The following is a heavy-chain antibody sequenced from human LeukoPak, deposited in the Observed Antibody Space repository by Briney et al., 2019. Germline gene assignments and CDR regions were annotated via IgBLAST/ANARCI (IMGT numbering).Heavy chain of an antibody. V-gene: IGHV3-66*02. CDR2: IYSGGST. CDR1: GFTVSSNY. J-gene: IGHJ4*02. Sequence: GGSLRLSCAASGFTVSSNYMSWVRPAPGKGLEWVSVIYSGGSTYYADSVKGRFTISRDNSKNTLYLQMNSLRAEDTAVYYCARDQAGRYYFDYWGQGTLVTVSS. D-gene: IGHD6-19*01. CDR3: ARDQAGRYYFDY.